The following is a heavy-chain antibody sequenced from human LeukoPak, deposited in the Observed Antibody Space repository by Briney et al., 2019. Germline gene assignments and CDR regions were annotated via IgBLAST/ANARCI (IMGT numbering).Heavy chain of an antibody. CDR2: IYYSGST. J-gene: IGHJ4*02. D-gene: IGHD3-10*01. V-gene: IGHV4-30-4*01. CDR1: GGSISIGDYY. CDR3: AREETMVRID. Sequence: SETLSLTCTLSGGSISIGDYYWSWIRQPPGKGLEWIGYIYYSGSTYYNPSLKSRVTISVDTSKNQYSLELSSVTAADTAVYYCAREETMVRIDWGQGTLVTVSS.